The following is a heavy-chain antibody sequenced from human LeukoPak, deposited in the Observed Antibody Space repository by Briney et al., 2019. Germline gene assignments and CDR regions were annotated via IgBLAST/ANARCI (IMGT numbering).Heavy chain of an antibody. CDR1: ALMYSQYC. CDR2: TKEEGSEK. CDR3: ARLRRDN. Sequence: GGSLRVSCAASALMYSQYCMNWVRQAPGKGLEWVSDTKEEGSEKYYVDCVKGRFTISRDNAQKSLQMNSLRVEDTAVCYCARLRRDNWGQGTLAPVSS. J-gene: IGHJ4*02. V-gene: IGHV3-7*01.